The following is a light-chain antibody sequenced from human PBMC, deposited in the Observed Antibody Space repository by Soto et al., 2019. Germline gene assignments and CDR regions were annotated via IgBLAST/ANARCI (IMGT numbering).Light chain of an antibody. CDR1: QSVSSSY. J-gene: IGKJ5*01. Sequence: EVVMRQSPATLYVSPGEGATLSCRASQSVSSSYIAWYQQRPGQTPSLLIYGASTRATGIPDRFSGSGSGTHFTLTISRLEPGDFAVYYCQHFGGTTFTFGQGTRLEIK. CDR2: GAS. V-gene: IGKV3-20*01. CDR3: QHFGGTTFT.